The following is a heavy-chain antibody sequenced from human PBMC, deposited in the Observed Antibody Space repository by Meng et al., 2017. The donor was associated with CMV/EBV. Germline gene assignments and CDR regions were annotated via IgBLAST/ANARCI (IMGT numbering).Heavy chain of an antibody. V-gene: IGHV3-23*01. CDR1: GFTFSSYA. J-gene: IGHJ4*02. Sequence: GSLRLSCAASGFTFSSYAMSWVRQAPGKGLEWVSAISGSGGSTYYADSVKGRFTISRDNSKNTLYLQMNSLRAEDTAVYYCAKDRGITMIVVVINYFDYWGQGTLVTVSS. CDR3: AKDRGITMIVVVINYFDY. CDR2: ISGSGGST. D-gene: IGHD3-22*01.